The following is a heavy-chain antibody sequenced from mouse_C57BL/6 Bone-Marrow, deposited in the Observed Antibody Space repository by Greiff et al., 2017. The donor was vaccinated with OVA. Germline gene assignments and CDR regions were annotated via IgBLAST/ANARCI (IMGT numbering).Heavy chain of an antibody. Sequence: VQLQQSGAELVRPGASVKLSCTASGFNIKDDYMHWVKQRPEQGLEWIGWIDPENGDTEYASKFQGKATITADTSSNTAYLQRSSLTSEDTAVYYCTGGSGGYWGQGTTLTVSS. D-gene: IGHD1-1*01. CDR1: GFNIKDDY. CDR2: IDPENGDT. V-gene: IGHV14-4*01. CDR3: TGGSGGY. J-gene: IGHJ2*01.